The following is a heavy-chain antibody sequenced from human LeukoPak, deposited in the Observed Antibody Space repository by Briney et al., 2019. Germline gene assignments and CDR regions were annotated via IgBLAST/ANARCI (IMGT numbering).Heavy chain of an antibody. V-gene: IGHV1-69*13. Sequence: SVKVSCKASGGTFSSYAISWVRQAPGQGLEWMGGIIPIFGTANYAQKFQGRVTITADESTSTAYMGLSSLRSEDTAVYYCARLRSDYYDSSGYWFDPWGQGTLVTVSS. D-gene: IGHD3-22*01. CDR1: GGTFSSYA. J-gene: IGHJ5*02. CDR3: ARLRSDYYDSSGYWFDP. CDR2: IIPIFGTA.